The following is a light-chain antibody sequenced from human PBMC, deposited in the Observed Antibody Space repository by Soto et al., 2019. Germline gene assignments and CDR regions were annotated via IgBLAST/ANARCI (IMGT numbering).Light chain of an antibody. CDR2: STY. CDR1: SGSVSTSYY. Sequence: QTVVTQEPSFSVSPGRTVTLTCGLSSGSVSTSYYPSWYQQTPGQAPRTLIYSTYTRSSGVPDRFSGSILGNKAALTITGAQADDESDYYCVLYMGSGISVFGGGTQLTVL. V-gene: IGLV8-61*01. J-gene: IGLJ2*01. CDR3: VLYMGSGISV.